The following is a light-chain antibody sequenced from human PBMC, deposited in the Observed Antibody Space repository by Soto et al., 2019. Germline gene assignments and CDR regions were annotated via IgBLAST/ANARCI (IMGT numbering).Light chain of an antibody. CDR1: SSDVGGYNY. Sequence: QSVLTQPASVSGSPGQSITISCTGTSSDVGGYNYVSWYQQHPGKAPKVMIYETSKRPSGVSDRFSGSKSGNTASLTISGLQAEDEADYYCFSFTSTNTHVFGSGTKVTVL. V-gene: IGLV2-14*01. CDR3: FSFTSTNTHV. CDR2: ETS. J-gene: IGLJ1*01.